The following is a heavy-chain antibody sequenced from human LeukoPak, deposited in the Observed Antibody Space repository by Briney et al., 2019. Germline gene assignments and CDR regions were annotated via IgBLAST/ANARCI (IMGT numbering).Heavy chain of an antibody. CDR2: ISYDGSNK. CDR3: ASGTRSTSYFDAFDI. J-gene: IGHJ3*02. V-gene: IGHV3-30*01. CDR1: GFTFSSYA. D-gene: IGHD2-2*01. Sequence: GGSLRLSCAASGFTFSSYAMHWVRQAPGMGLEWVAVISYDGSNKYYADSVKGRFTISRDNSKNTLYLQMNSLRAEDTAVYYCASGTRSTSYFDAFDIWGQGTMVTVSS.